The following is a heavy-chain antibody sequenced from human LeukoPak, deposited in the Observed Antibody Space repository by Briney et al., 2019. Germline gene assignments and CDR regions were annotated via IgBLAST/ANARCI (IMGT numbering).Heavy chain of an antibody. D-gene: IGHD6-6*01. CDR3: ARELISTSSVLLPDY. CDR2: ISSSSSYI. CDR1: GFTFSSYS. Sequence: PGGSLRLSCAASGFTFSSYSMNWVRRAPGKGLEWVSSISSSSSYIYYADSVKDRFTISRDNAKNSLYLQMNSLRAEDTAVYYCARELISTSSVLLPDYWGQGTLVAVSS. V-gene: IGHV3-21*06. J-gene: IGHJ4*02.